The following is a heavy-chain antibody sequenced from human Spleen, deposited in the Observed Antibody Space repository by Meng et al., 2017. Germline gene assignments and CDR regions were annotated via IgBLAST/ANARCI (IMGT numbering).Heavy chain of an antibody. CDR3: ARVGSSSWFVAD. D-gene: IGHD6-13*01. J-gene: IGHJ4*02. V-gene: IGHV4-4*02. CDR1: GRSISSSNW. Sequence: QLQGLGPVLGKPSGARALHCAVSGRSISSSNWWSWGRRSPGKGLEWIGEIYDGGRTNYNPSLKSRVTISVDKSKNQFSLKLSSVTAADTAVYYCARVGSSSWFVADWGQGTLVTASS. CDR2: IYDGGRT.